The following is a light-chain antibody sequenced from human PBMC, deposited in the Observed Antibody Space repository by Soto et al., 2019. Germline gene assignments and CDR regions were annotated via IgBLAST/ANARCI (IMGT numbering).Light chain of an antibody. CDR1: SSNIGAGHD. V-gene: IGLV1-40*01. CDR2: GNS. J-gene: IGLJ1*01. Sequence: QSVLTQPPSVSGAPGQRVTISCTGSSSNIGAGHDVHWYQQLPGTAPKLLIYGNSNRPSGVPDRFSGSKSGTSASLALTGLQAEDVADYYCQSYDSSLSGSEVFGTGTKVTVL. CDR3: QSYDSSLSGSEV.